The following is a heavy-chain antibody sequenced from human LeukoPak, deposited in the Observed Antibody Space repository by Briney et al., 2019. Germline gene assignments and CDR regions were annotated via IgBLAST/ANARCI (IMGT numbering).Heavy chain of an antibody. CDR1: GGSISSSNW. CDR2: IYHSGST. D-gene: IGHD6-6*01. V-gene: IGHV4-4*02. J-gene: IGHJ6*03. CDR3: ARDLTGARHGYYYYYYMDV. Sequence: PSGTLSLTCAVSGGSISSSNWWSWVRQPPGKGLEWIGEIYHSGSTNYNPSLKSRVTISVDKSKNQFSLRLSSVTAADTAVYYCARDLTGARHGYYYYYYMDVWGKGTTVTISS.